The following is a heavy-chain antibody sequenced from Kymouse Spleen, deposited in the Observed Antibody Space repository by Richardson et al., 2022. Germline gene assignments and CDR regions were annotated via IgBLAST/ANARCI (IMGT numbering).Heavy chain of an antibody. J-gene: IGHJ4*02. CDR3: ARKGNYYGSGSYNY. Sequence: VQLQQWGAGLLKPSETLSLTCAVYGGSFSGYYWSWIRQPPGKGLEWIGEINHSGSTNYNPSLKSRVTISVDTSKNQFSLKLSSVTAADTAVYYCARKGNYYGSGSYNYWGQGTLVTVSS. CDR1: GGSFSGYY. V-gene: IGHV4-34*01. CDR2: INHSGST. D-gene: IGHD3-10*01.